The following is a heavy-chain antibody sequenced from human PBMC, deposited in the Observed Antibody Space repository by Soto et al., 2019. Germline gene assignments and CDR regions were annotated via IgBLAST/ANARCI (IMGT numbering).Heavy chain of an antibody. CDR1: GFTFSSYW. CDR3: ARRITIFGVADYFDY. J-gene: IGHJ4*02. Sequence: GGSLRLSCAASGFTFSSYWMHWVRQAPGKGLVWVSRINSDGSSTSYADSVKGRFTISRDNAKNTLYLQMNSLRAEDTAVYYCARRITIFGVADYFDYWGQGTLVTVSS. CDR2: INSDGSST. D-gene: IGHD3-3*01. V-gene: IGHV3-74*01.